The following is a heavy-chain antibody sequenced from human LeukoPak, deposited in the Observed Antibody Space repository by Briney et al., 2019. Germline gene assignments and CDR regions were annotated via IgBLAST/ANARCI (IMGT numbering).Heavy chain of an antibody. CDR1: GYTFTSYG. V-gene: IGHV1-18*01. D-gene: IGHD3-3*01. CDR3: ARGTIFGVVTSLEYYYYMDV. J-gene: IGHJ6*03. Sequence: ASVKVSRKASGYTFTSYGISWVRQAPGQGLEWMGWISAYNGNTNYAQKLQGRVTMTTDTSTSTAYMELRSLRSDDTAVYYCARGTIFGVVTSLEYYYYMDVWGKGTTVTVSS. CDR2: ISAYNGNT.